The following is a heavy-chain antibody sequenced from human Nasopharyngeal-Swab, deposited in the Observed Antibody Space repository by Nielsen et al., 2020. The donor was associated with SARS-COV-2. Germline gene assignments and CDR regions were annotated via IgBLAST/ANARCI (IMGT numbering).Heavy chain of an antibody. CDR1: GFTFSSYD. CDR3: ARVVRGGMDV. CDR2: IGTAGDP. D-gene: IGHD3-10*01. J-gene: IGHJ6*04. Sequence: GESLKISCAASGFTFSSYDMHWVRQATGKGLEWVSAIGTAGDPYYSGSVKGRFTISRENAKNSLYLQMNSLRAGDTAVYYCARVVRGGMDVWGKGTTVTVSS. V-gene: IGHV3-13*05.